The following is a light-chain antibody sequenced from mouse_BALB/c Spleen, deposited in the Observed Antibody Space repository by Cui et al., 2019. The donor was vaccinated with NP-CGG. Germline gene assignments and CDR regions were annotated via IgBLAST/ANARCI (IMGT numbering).Light chain of an antibody. CDR1: TGALTTRNY. V-gene: IGLV1*01. J-gene: IGLJ1*01. CDR3: ALWYSNHWV. CDR2: GTN. Sequence: AVVTQESALTTSPGEKVTLTCRSSTGALTTRNYANWVQEKPDHLFTGLMGGTNNRTPGVPARFSGSLIGDKAALTITGAQTEDEAIYFCALWYSNHWVFGGGTKLTVL.